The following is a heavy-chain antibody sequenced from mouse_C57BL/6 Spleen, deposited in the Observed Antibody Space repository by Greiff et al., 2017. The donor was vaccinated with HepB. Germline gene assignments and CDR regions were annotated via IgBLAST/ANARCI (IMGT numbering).Heavy chain of an antibody. V-gene: IGHV1-18*01. J-gene: IGHJ1*03. CDR3: ARRDYYGRYFDV. CDR1: GYTFTDYN. CDR2: INPNNGGT. D-gene: IGHD1-1*01. Sequence: VQLQQSGPELVKPGASVKIPCKASGYTFTDYNMDWVKQSHGKSLEWIGDINPNNGGTIYNQKFKGKATLTVDKSSSTAYTELRSLTSEDTAVYYCARRDYYGRYFDVWGTGTTVTVSS.